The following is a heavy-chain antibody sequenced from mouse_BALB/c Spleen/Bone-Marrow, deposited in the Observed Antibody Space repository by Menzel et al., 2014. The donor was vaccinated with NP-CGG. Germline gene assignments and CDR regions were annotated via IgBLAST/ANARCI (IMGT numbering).Heavy chain of an antibody. V-gene: IGHV1-4*01. Sequence: VQLVESGAELVRPGASVKMSCKASGYTFTSYTMHWVKQRPGQGLEWIGYINPSSGYTNYNQKFKDKATLTADKSSSTAYMQLSSLTSEDSAVYYCARERNWDSFAYWGQGTLVTVSA. CDR1: GYTFTSYT. D-gene: IGHD4-1*01. CDR3: ARERNWDSFAY. J-gene: IGHJ3*01. CDR2: INPSSGYT.